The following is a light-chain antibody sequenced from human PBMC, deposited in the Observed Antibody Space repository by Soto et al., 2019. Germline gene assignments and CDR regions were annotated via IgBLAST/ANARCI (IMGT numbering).Light chain of an antibody. CDR3: QQYESPPPSTA. J-gene: IGKJ2*01. V-gene: IGKV3-20*01. CDR2: GAS. CDR1: QSLTSSY. Sequence: EIVLTQSPGTLSLSPGERATLSCRASQSLTSSYLAWYQQKPGQAPRLLIYGASSRATGIPDRFSGSGSGTDFPLTNTRLEPEDFAVYYCQQYESPPPSTAFGQGTKLEIK.